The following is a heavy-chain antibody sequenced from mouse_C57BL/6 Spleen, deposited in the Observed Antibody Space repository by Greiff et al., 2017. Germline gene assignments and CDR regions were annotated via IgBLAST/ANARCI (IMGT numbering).Heavy chain of an antibody. CDR3: TSSDSSGYWGY. D-gene: IGHD3-2*02. Sequence: VQLQESGAELVRPGASVTLSCKASGYTFTDYEMHWVKQTPVHGLEWIGAIDPETGGTAYNQKFKGKAILTADKSSSTAYMELRSLTSEDTAVYYCTSSDSSGYWGYRGQGATLTASS. J-gene: IGHJ2*01. V-gene: IGHV1-15*01. CDR1: GYTFTDYE. CDR2: IDPETGGT.